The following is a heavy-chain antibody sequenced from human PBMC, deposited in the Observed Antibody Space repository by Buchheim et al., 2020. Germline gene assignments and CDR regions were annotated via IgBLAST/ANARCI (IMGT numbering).Heavy chain of an antibody. CDR1: GFTFSSYW. V-gene: IGHV3-7*01. Sequence: EVQLVESGGGLVQPGGSLRLSCAASGFTFSSYWMSWVRQAPGKGLEWVANIKQDGSEKYYVDSVEGRFTISRDNAKNSLYLQMNSLRAEDTAVYYCARDAEQQLGYYYYYGMDVWGQGTT. J-gene: IGHJ6*02. D-gene: IGHD6-13*01. CDR3: ARDAEQQLGYYYYYGMDV. CDR2: IKQDGSEK.